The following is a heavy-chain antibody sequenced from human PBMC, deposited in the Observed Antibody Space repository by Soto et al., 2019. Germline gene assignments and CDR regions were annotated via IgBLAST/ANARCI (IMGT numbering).Heavy chain of an antibody. V-gene: IGHV1-2*04. CDR2: INPNSGGT. D-gene: IGHD2-15*01. Sequence: QVQLVQSGAEVKKPGASVKVSCKASGYTFTGYYMHWVRQAPGQGLEWMGWINPNSGGTNYAQKFQGWVTMPRDTAISTAYMELSRLRSDDTAVYYCARGVGASLMGYYYDGMDVWGQGTTVTVSS. CDR3: ARGVGASLMGYYYDGMDV. CDR1: GYTFTGYY. J-gene: IGHJ6*02.